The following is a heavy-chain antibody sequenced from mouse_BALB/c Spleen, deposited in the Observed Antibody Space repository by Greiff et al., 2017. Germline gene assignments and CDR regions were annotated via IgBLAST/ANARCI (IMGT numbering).Heavy chain of an antibody. CDR2: SRNKANDYTT. J-gene: IGHJ1*01. Sequence: DVMLVESGGGLVQPGGSLRLSCATSGFTFSDFYMEWVRQPPGKRLEWIAASRNKANDYTTEYSASVKGRFIVSRDTSQSILYLQMNALRAEDTAIYYCARASGGYWYFDVWGAGTTVTVSS. V-gene: IGHV7-1*02. CDR1: GFTFSDFY. CDR3: ARASGGYWYFDV.